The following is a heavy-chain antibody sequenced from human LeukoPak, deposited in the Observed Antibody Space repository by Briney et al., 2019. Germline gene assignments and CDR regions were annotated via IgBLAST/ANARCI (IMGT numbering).Heavy chain of an antibody. CDR3: ARDFEDTAMGGDY. CDR1: GFTFSSYW. CDR2: IKQDGSEK. D-gene: IGHD5-18*01. Sequence: GGSLRLSCAASGFTFSSYWMSWVPQAPGKGLEGVANIKQDGSEKYYVDSVKGRFTISRDNAKNSLYLQMNSLRAEDTAVYYCARDFEDTAMGGDYWGQGTLVTVSS. V-gene: IGHV3-7*01. J-gene: IGHJ4*02.